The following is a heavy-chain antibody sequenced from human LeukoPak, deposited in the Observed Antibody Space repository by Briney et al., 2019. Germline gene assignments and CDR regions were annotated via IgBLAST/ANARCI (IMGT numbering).Heavy chain of an antibody. D-gene: IGHD5-18*01. CDR3: ARDLGGYSQPDYYFDY. V-gene: IGHV3-30-3*01. CDR1: GFTFSSYA. J-gene: IGHJ4*02. CDR2: ISYDGSNK. Sequence: GGSLRLSCAASGFTFSSYAMHWVRQAPGKGLEWVAVISYDGSNKYYADSVKGRFTISRDNSKNTLYLQMNSLRAEDTAVYYCARDLGGYSQPDYYFDYWGQGTLVTVSS.